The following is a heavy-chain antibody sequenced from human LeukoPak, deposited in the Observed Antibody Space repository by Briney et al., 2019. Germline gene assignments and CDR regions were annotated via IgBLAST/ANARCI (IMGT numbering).Heavy chain of an antibody. CDR1: GFTVSSNY. Sequence: GGSLRLSCAASGFTVSSNYMSWVRQAPGKGLEWVSVIYSGGSTYYADSVKGRFTISRDNSKNTLYLQMNSLRAEDTAGYYCARGVPTTRNAFDIWGQGTMVTVSS. J-gene: IGHJ3*02. CDR2: IYSGGST. D-gene: IGHD4-11*01. V-gene: IGHV3-66*01. CDR3: ARGVPTTRNAFDI.